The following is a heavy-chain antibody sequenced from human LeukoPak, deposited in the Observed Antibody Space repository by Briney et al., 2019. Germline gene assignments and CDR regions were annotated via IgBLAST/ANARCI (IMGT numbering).Heavy chain of an antibody. D-gene: IGHD3-16*01. V-gene: IGHV4-34*01. CDR2: INHSGST. CDR3: ARDSPDAFYYYYMDV. CDR1: GGSFSGYY. J-gene: IGHJ6*03. Sequence: PSETLSLTCAVYGGSFSGYYWSWIRQPPGKGLEWMGEINHSGSTNYNPSLKSRVTISVDTSKNQFSLKLSSVTAADTAVYYCARDSPDAFYYYYMDVWGKGTTVTISS.